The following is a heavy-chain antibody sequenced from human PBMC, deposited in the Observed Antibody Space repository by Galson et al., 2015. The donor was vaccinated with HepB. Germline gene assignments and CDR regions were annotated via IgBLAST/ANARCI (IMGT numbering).Heavy chain of an antibody. J-gene: IGHJ3*02. Sequence: PSLKSRVTMSVDTSTDQFSLKLSSMTAADTAIYYCARGEYDYGDYVEAFDIWGQGTVVTVSS. CDR3: ARGEYDYGDYVEAFDI. V-gene: IGHV4-4*07. D-gene: IGHD4-17*01.